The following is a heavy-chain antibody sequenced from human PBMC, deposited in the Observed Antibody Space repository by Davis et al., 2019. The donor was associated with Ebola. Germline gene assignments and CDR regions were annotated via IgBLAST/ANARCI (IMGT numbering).Heavy chain of an antibody. J-gene: IGHJ5*01. CDR3: ATGALGAQYSYNWFDS. D-gene: IGHD3-16*02. CDR2: IYTSGST. V-gene: IGHV4-61*09. CDR1: GGSISSGSYY. Sequence: SETLSLTCTVSGGSISSGSYYWSWIRQPAGKGLEWIGHIYTSGSTNYNPSLKSRVTISVDKSNDQVSLKLDSLTAADTAIYYCATGALGAQYSYNWFDSWGQGTLVTVS.